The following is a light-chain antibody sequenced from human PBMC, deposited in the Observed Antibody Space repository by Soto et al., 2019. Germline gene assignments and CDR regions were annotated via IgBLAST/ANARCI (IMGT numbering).Light chain of an antibody. J-gene: IGKJ5*01. V-gene: IGKV3-20*01. CDR1: QSVSSNF. CDR2: AAS. Sequence: EIVLTQSPGTLSLSPGERATLSCRASQSVSSNFLAWYQQKSGQAPRLLIYAASSRATGIPGRFSGSGSGTGFTLTISRLEPGDFAVYYCQQYASSPLTFGQGTRQEIK. CDR3: QQYASSPLT.